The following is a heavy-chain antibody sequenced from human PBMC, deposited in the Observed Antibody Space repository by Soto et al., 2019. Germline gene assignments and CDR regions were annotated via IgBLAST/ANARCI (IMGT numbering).Heavy chain of an antibody. J-gene: IGHJ5*02. CDR3: ARLDMNMRSADWFDP. CDR2: IYPGDSDT. V-gene: IGHV5-51*01. Sequence: PGESLKISCKASGYSFTNYWIGWVRQMPGKGLERMGIIYPGDSDTRYSPSFQGQVTISADKSISTAYLQWSSLKASDTAMYYCARLDMNMRSADWFDPWGQGNLVTVSS. CDR1: GYSFTNYW.